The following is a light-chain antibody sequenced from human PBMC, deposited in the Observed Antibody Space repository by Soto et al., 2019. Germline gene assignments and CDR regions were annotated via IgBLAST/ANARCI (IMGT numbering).Light chain of an antibody. CDR1: QSVSNIY. CDR3: QQRNVWPPIT. V-gene: IGKV3D-20*02. CDR2: DGS. J-gene: IGKJ5*01. Sequence: LVLARSPGTLSLSPGETATLACRASQSVSNIYLGWYQQKPGQAPRLLIFDGSSRATGIPDRFGGSGSGTDFTLTINGLEPEDFAVYYCQQRNVWPPITFGQGTRLEIK.